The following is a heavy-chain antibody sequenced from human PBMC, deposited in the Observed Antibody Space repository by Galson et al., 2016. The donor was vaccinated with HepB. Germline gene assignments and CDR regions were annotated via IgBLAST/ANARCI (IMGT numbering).Heavy chain of an antibody. V-gene: IGHV3-74*01. J-gene: IGHJ4*02. Sequence: SLRLSCAASGFTFSSYWMHWVRQAPGKGLVWVSRIKSDGGDTIYADAVKGRFTISRDNAKKTLYLQMNSLRAGDTAVYYCARNTCAYHGWGQGTLVTV. D-gene: IGHD3-16*01. CDR3: ARNTCAYHG. CDR1: GFTFSSYW. CDR2: IKSDGGDT.